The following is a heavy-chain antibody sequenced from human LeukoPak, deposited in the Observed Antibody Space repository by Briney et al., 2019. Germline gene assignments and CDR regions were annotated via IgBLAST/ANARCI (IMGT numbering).Heavy chain of an antibody. Sequence: GGSLRLSCTASGFTFGDYAMSWVRQAPGKGLEWVAVISYDGSNKYYADSVKGRFTISRDNSKNTLYLQMNSLRVEDTAVYYCAKDWPRFLEWLLYERFDPWGQGTLVTVSS. J-gene: IGHJ5*02. D-gene: IGHD3-3*01. CDR2: ISYDGSNK. V-gene: IGHV3-30*04. CDR1: GFTFGDYA. CDR3: AKDWPRFLEWLLYERFDP.